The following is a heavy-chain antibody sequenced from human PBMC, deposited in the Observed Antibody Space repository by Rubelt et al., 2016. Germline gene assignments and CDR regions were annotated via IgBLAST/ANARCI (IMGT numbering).Heavy chain of an antibody. Sequence: QVQLQQWGAGLLKPSETLSLTCAVYGGSFSGYYWSWIRQPPGKGLEWIGEINHSGSTNYNPSLKCRVTVSVEPSKNQLSLKLSSGTAADTAVYYWSRDLRRSGSYLTDYYYGMDVWGQGTTVTVSS. CDR2: INHSGST. V-gene: IGHV4-34*01. CDR1: GGSFSGYY. D-gene: IGHD1-26*01. CDR3: SRDLRRSGSYLTDYYYGMDV. J-gene: IGHJ6*02.